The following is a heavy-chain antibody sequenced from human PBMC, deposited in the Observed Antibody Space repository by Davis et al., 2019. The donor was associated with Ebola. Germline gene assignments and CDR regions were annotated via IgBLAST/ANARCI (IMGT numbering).Heavy chain of an antibody. CDR1: GYTFTSYY. D-gene: IGHD2-2*01. J-gene: IGHJ3*02. CDR2: INPSGGST. Sequence: ASVKVSCKASGYTFTSYYMHWVRQAPGQGLEWMGIINPSGGSTSYAQKFQGRVTMTRDTSTSTVYMELSSLRSEDTAVYYCASSVVEPAVPDAFDIWGQGKMVTVSS. CDR3: ASSVVEPAVPDAFDI. V-gene: IGHV1-46*01.